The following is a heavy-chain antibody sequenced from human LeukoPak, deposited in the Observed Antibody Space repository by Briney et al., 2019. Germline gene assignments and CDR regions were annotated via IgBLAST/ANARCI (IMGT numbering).Heavy chain of an antibody. CDR2: ISGSGGST. V-gene: IGHV3-23*01. J-gene: IGHJ4*02. CDR3: AKDLRLLSGYYFDY. CDR1: GFTFSSYA. Sequence: GGSLRLSCAASGFTFSSYAMSWVRQALGKGLEWVSAISGSGGSTYYADSVKGRFTISRDNSKNTLYLQMNSLRAEDTAVYYCAKDLRLLSGYYFDYWGQGTLVTVSS. D-gene: IGHD2-15*01.